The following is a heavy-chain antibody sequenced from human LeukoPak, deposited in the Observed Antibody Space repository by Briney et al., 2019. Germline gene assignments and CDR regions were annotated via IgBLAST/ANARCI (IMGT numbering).Heavy chain of an antibody. CDR2: IRSKAYGGTT. Sequence: GGSLRLSCTASGFTFGDYAMSWFRQAPGKGLEWVGFIRSKAYGGTTEYAASVKGRFTISRDDSKSIAYLQMNSLKTEDTAVYYCSRESGDYEVTFDYWGQGTLVTVSS. CDR3: SRESGDYEVTFDY. J-gene: IGHJ4*02. V-gene: IGHV3-49*03. D-gene: IGHD4-17*01. CDR1: GFTFGDYA.